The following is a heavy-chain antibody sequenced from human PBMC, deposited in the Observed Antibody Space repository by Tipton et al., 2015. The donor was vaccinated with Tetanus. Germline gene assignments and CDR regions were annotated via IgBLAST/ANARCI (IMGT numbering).Heavy chain of an antibody. D-gene: IGHD6-19*01. CDR2: ISGSRRTP. CDR3: ARDPNSSGWYPAYFDL. J-gene: IGHJ4*02. CDR1: GFTFTSYT. V-gene: IGHV3-23*01. Sequence: SLRLSCAASGFTFTSYTMNWVRQAPGNGLEWVAAISGSRRTPYYADSVKGRFTISRDNSKNTLFLQMSSLRPEDTALYYCARDPNSSGWYPAYFDLWGQGTLVTVSS.